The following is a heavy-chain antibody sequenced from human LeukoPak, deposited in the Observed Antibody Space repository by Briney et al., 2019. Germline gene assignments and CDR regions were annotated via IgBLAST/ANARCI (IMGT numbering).Heavy chain of an antibody. CDR1: GFTFSSYW. V-gene: IGHV3-7*01. CDR3: APPTGYSSSLSPSVYYFDY. D-gene: IGHD6-13*01. CDR2: IKQDGSGK. J-gene: IGHJ4*02. Sequence: GGSLRLSCAASGFTFSSYWMSWVRQAPGKGLEWVANIKQDGSGKYYVDSVKGRFTISRDNAKISVYLQMSSLRAEDTAVYCCAPPTGYSSSLSPSVYYFDYWGQRTLVTVSS.